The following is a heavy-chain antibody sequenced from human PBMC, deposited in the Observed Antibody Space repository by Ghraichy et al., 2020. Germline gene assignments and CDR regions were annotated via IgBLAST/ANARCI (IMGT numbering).Heavy chain of an antibody. CDR2: INPNSGGT. D-gene: IGHD5-18*01. J-gene: IGHJ1*01. CDR3: AKGASRLDIAMPTPPRRDEYFHH. V-gene: IGHV1-2*02. CDR1: GYTFTDYY. Sequence: ASVKVSCQASGYTFTDYYIHWVRQAPGQGPEWMAWINPNSGGTNSAQKFQGRVTMTRDTSITTAYMELRRLRSDDTAVYYCAKGASRLDIAMPTPPRRDEYFHHWGQGTLVTVSS.